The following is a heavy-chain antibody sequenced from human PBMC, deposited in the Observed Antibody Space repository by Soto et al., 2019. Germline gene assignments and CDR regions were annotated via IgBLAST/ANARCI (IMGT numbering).Heavy chain of an antibody. D-gene: IGHD3-10*01. CDR2: IYYSGSA. Sequence: SETLSLTCTVSGDSVTSVSDYWSWIRQPPGKGLEWTGYIYYSGSADYNPSLGSRVAISIDTSKNQFSLKLTSVTAADTAVYYCARGVGFGYYYYHMDLWGQGTTVTVSS. CDR3: ARGVGFGYYYYHMDL. J-gene: IGHJ6*02. V-gene: IGHV4-61*01. CDR1: GDSVTSVSDY.